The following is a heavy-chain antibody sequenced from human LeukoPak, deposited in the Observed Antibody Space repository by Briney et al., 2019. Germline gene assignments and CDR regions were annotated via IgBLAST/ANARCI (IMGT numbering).Heavy chain of an antibody. D-gene: IGHD2/OR15-2a*01. CDR1: GFTFSTYE. J-gene: IGHJ4*02. CDR3: ERDRGGNSGSFEY. V-gene: IGHV3-48*03. Sequence: GGSLRLSCAASGFTFSTYEMNWVRQAPGKGLEWISYISSSGSTIYYAYSVKGRFTISKDNAKNSLYLQMNSLRVEDTAIYYCERDRGGNSGSFEYWGQASLVTVSS. CDR2: ISSSGSTI.